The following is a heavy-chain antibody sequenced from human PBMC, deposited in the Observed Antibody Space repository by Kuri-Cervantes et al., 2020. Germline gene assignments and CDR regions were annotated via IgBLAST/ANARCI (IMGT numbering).Heavy chain of an antibody. CDR3: AREGRGSGIDY. V-gene: IGHV3-7*01. Sequence: LSLTCAASGFTFSSYWMSWVRQAPGKGLEWVANIKQDGSEKYYVDSVKGRFTISRDNAKNSLYLQMNSLRAEDTAVYYCAREGRGSGIDYWGQGTLVTVSS. D-gene: IGHD3-10*01. CDR1: GFTFSSYW. J-gene: IGHJ4*02. CDR2: IKQDGSEK.